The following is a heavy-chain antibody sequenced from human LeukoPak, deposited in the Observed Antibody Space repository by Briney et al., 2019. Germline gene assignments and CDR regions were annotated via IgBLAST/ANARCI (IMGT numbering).Heavy chain of an antibody. Sequence: LPRGSLRLSCAASGFTFSNYWMHWVRQAPGKGLVWVSRLNTDGPSTDYGDSVKGRLTISRDNAKNTLYLQMNSLRAEDTAVYYCARDLDGYRSGNGAWGQGTLVTVSS. CDR2: LNTDGPST. V-gene: IGHV3-74*01. CDR3: ARDLDGYRSGNGA. D-gene: IGHD5-12*01. J-gene: IGHJ5*02. CDR1: GFTFSNYW.